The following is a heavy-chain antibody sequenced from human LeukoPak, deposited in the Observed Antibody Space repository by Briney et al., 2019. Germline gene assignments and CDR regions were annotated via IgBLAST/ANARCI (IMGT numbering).Heavy chain of an antibody. CDR3: ARHMEHTAKRSYWFDP. V-gene: IGHV5-51*01. J-gene: IGHJ5*02. D-gene: IGHD3-10*01. CDR1: GYSFTSYW. CDR2: IDPGDSTT. Sequence: GESLKISCKGFGYSFTSYWIAWVRQMPGKGLEWMGIIDPGDSTTRYSPSFQGQVTISVDKSITTAYLHWRSLKASDSAMYYCARHMEHTAKRSYWFDPWGQGTLVTVSS.